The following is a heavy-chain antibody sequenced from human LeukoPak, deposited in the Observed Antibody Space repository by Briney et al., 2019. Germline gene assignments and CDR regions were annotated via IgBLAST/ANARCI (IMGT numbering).Heavy chain of an antibody. CDR3: ARHLYAYDSSGYYSAVGY. Sequence: GESLKISCKGSGYSFTSYWIGWVRQMPGKGLEWMGIIYPGDSDTRYSPSFQGQVTISADKSISTAYLQWSSPKASDTAMYYCARHLYAYDSSGYYSAVGYWGQGTLVTVSS. J-gene: IGHJ4*02. CDR1: GYSFTSYW. CDR2: IYPGDSDT. V-gene: IGHV5-51*01. D-gene: IGHD3-22*01.